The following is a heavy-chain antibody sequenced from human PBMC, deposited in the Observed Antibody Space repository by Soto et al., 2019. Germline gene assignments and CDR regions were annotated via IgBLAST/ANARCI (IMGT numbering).Heavy chain of an antibody. V-gene: IGHV4-34*01. CDR2: INHSGST. Sequence: SETLSLTCAVYGGSFSGYYWSWIRQPPGKGLEWIGEINHSGSTNYNPSLKSRVTISVDTSKNQFSLKLSSVTAADTAVYYCARGSIAARFFGTWGQGTLVTVSS. CDR1: GGSFSGYY. D-gene: IGHD6-6*01. CDR3: ARGSIAARFFGT. J-gene: IGHJ5*02.